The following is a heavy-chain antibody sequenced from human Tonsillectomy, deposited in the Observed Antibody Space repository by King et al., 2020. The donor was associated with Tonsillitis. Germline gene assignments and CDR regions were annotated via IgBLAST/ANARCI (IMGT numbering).Heavy chain of an antibody. D-gene: IGHD3-10*01. J-gene: IGHJ4*02. Sequence: VQLVESGGGVVQPGRSLRLSCAASGFTFSSYGMHWVRQAPGKGLEWVAVISYDGSNKYYADSVKGRFTISRDNSKNTLYLQMNSLRAEDTAVYYCAKAYCSGSYYKGPHDYWGQGTLVTVSS. V-gene: IGHV3-30*18. CDR1: GFTFSSYG. CDR3: AKAYCSGSYYKGPHDY. CDR2: ISYDGSNK.